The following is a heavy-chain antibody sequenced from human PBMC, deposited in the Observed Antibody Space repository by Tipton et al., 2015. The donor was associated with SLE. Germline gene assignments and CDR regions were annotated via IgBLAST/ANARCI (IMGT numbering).Heavy chain of an antibody. V-gene: IGHV4-59*12. CDR1: GGSISGYY. CDR2: IYFSGST. D-gene: IGHD3-16*01. CDR3: ARDGATDGVDV. J-gene: IGHJ6*02. Sequence: TLSLTCTVSGGSISGYYWSWIRQPPGKGLEWIGYIYFSGSTNYNPSLKGRVTISVDSSKNQFSLRLTSVTAADTAVYYCARDGATDGVDVWGQGTTVTVSS.